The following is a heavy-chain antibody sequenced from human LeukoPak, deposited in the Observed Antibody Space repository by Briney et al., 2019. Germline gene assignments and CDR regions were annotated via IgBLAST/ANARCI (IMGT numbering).Heavy chain of an antibody. CDR2: IYHSGNT. CDR3: ARVGFYYFDY. Sequence: SETLSLTCSVSGYSISSGYYWGWIRQPPGKGLQWIGIIYHSGNTYYNPSLKSRVTISVDTSKNQFSLRLNSVIAADTALYYCARVGFYYFDYWGQGTMVTVSS. CDR1: GYSISSGYY. V-gene: IGHV4-38-2*02. J-gene: IGHJ4*02. D-gene: IGHD3-16*01.